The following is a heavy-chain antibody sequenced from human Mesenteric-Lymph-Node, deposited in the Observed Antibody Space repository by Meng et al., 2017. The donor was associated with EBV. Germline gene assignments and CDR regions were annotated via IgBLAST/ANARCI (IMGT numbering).Heavy chain of an antibody. CDR3: AGAGYWRFDA. CDR1: GGSLRNSY. J-gene: IGHJ5*02. V-gene: IGHV4-34*01. D-gene: IGHD6-13*01. CDR2: INYRGNT. Sequence: VQLQQCGAGLLKPSEPLSLTCAVYGGSLRNSYWSWIRQPPGKGLEWIGEINYRGNTNYNPSLKSRVTVSVDTSKNQVSLKLNSVTAADTAIYYCAGAGYWRFDAWGRGTLVTVSS.